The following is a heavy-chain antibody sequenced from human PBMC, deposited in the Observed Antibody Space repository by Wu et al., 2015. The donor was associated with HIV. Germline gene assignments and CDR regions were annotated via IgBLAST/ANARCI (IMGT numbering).Heavy chain of an antibody. D-gene: IGHD3-22*01. Sequence: QVQLVQSGAEVKKPGSSVKVSCKASGGTFSSYAISWVRQAPGQGLEWMGRIIPIFGTANYAQKFQGRVTITADESTSTAYMELSSLRSEDTAVYYCASSHYYDSSGYYGHDAFDIWGQGTMVTVSS. J-gene: IGHJ3*02. CDR2: IIPIFGTA. V-gene: IGHV1-69*13. CDR1: GGTFSSYA. CDR3: ASSHYYDSSGYYGHDAFDI.